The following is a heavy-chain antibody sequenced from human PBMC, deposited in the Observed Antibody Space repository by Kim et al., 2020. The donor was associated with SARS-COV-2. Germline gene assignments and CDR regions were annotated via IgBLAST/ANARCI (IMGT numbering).Heavy chain of an antibody. CDR2: IYHSGRP. J-gene: IGHJ5*02. V-gene: IGHV4-31*03. CDR3: ARCRLVSGSNWLDP. D-gene: IGHD2-8*02. Sequence: SETLSLTCTVSGGSLSGGEYYWTWIRQQPGKGLEWIGYIYHSGRPYYNPSLRSRLTMSLDRSNNQFSLKIRSVTVADTAVYFCARCRLVSGSNWLDPWG. CDR1: GGSLSGGEYY.